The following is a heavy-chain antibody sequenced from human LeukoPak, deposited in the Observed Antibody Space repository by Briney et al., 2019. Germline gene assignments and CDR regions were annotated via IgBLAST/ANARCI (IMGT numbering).Heavy chain of an antibody. V-gene: IGHV4-39*07. J-gene: IGHJ4*02. CDR3: ARDRTPFDY. CDR1: GGSISNYY. Sequence: SETLSLTCTVSGGSISNYYWGWIRQPPGMGLGWIGSIYYSGNTYYNPSLKSRVTISVDTSKNQFSLKLSSVTAADTAVYYCARDRTPFDYWGQGTLVTVSS. CDR2: IYYSGNT.